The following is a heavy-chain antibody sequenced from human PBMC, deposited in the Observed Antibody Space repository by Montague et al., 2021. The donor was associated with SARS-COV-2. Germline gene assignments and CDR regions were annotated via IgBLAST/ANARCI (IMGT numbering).Heavy chain of an antibody. CDR3: ARHYSATLPAVY. V-gene: IGHV4-59*08. J-gene: IGHJ4*02. Sequence: NKKPSLTSRVTMSVDTSKNQFSLKVNSVTAADTAVYYCARHYSATLPAVYWCPGTLVTVSS. D-gene: IGHD2-15*01.